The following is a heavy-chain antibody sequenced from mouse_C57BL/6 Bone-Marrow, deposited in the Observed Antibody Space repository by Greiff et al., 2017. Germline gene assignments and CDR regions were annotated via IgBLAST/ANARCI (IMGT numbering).Heavy chain of an antibody. CDR3: TTKAYGNSPFAY. J-gene: IGHJ3*01. V-gene: IGHV14-4*01. Sequence: EVQLQQSGAELVRPGASVKLSCTASGFNIKDDYMHWVKQRPEQGLEWIGWIDPENGNTEYASKFQGKATITADTSSNTAYLPLSSLTSEDTAVYYFTTKAYGNSPFAYWGQGTLVTVSA. D-gene: IGHD1-1*01. CDR1: GFNIKDDY. CDR2: IDPENGNT.